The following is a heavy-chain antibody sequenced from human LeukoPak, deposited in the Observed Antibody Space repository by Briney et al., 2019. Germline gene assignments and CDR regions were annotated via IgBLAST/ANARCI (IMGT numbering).Heavy chain of an antibody. V-gene: IGHV1-69*13. J-gene: IGHJ5*02. D-gene: IGHD5-12*01. CDR3: ARQTTSGYPWFDP. Sequence: SVKVSCKASGGTFISYAISWVRQAPGQGLEWMGGIIPIFGTANYAQKFQGRVTITADESTSTAYMELSSLRSEDTAVYYCARQTTSGYPWFDPWGQGTLVTVSS. CDR2: IIPIFGTA. CDR1: GGTFISYA.